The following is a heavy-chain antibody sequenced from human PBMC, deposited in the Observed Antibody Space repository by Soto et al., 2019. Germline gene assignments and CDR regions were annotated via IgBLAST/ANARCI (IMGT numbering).Heavy chain of an antibody. CDR2: ISGSAVAT. CDR1: AFTFSNYA. V-gene: IGHV3-23*01. J-gene: IGHJ4*02. Sequence: EVQLLESGGGLVQPGGSLRLSCAASAFTFSNYAMSWVRQAPGKGLEWVSGISGSAVATYNADAVKGRFTISRDNSKNTVYLQMNSLRAEDTAVYYCAKRQTREFDYWGQGTLVTVSS. CDR3: AKRQTREFDY.